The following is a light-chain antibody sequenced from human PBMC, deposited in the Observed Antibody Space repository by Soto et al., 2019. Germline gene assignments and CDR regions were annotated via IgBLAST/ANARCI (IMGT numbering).Light chain of an antibody. CDR1: QSISYS. J-gene: IGKJ5*01. V-gene: IGKV3-11*01. CDR2: DAS. CDR3: QQRGNWHPPIS. Sequence: EIVLTQSPATLYLSQGERATLSCRASQSISYSLAWYQQKPGQAPRLLIHDASSRVTGVPARFSGSGSETDFTLTISSLQPEDFAVYYCQQRGNWHPPISFGQGTRLDIK.